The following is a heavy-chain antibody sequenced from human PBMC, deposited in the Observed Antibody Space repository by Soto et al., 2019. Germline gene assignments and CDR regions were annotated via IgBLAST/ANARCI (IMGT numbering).Heavy chain of an antibody. D-gene: IGHD3-3*01. CDR2: ITASGGST. CDR1: GFTFSTYA. V-gene: IGHV3-23*01. Sequence: PGGSLRLSCAASGFTFSTYAMNWVRQAPGKGLEWVSIITASGGSTYYADSVKGRFTISRDNSQNKLYLQMNSLRAEDTAVYYCAKGGVSILGVIIPYWGQGSLVTVSS. CDR3: AKGGVSILGVIIPY. J-gene: IGHJ4*02.